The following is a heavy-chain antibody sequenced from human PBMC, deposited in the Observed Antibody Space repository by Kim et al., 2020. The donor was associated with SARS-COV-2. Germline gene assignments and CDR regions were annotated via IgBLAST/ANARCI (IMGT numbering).Heavy chain of an antibody. CDR3: ATDNLLSSGWYYFDY. D-gene: IGHD6-19*01. V-gene: IGHV6-1*01. Sequence: VSVKSRITINPDTSKNQFSLQLNAVPPEDTAVYYCATDNLLSSGWYYFDYWGQGTLVTVSS. J-gene: IGHJ4*02.